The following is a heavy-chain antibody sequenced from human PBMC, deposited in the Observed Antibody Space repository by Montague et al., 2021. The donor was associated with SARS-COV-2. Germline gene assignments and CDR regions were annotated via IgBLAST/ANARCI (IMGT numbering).Heavy chain of an antibody. Sequence: SETLSLTCAVSGGSITSTNWWSWVRQPPGKGLEWIGEIHHSGTTXSSPPLKSRVTMSIAKSSNQFSLNLNPVTAADTAVYYCARGDYGDYRDAFDIWGQGTVVTVSS. J-gene: IGHJ3*02. CDR3: ARGDYGDYRDAFDI. CDR2: IHHSGTT. V-gene: IGHV4-4*02. CDR1: GGSITSTNW. D-gene: IGHD4-17*01.